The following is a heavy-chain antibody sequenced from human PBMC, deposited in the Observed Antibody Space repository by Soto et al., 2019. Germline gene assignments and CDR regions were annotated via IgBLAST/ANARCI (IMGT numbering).Heavy chain of an antibody. CDR1: GFTFSSYS. CDR3: TRAAWFPYLSFY. CDR2: ISSSGSTA. D-gene: IGHD3-10*01. J-gene: IGHJ4*02. Sequence: GGSLRLSCAVSGFTFSSYSMNWVRQAPGKGLEWVSYISSSGSTAYYASSVEGRFTISRDNANNSVYLQMDSLRAEDTALYYCTRAAWFPYLSFYWGQGALVTVSS. V-gene: IGHV3-48*04.